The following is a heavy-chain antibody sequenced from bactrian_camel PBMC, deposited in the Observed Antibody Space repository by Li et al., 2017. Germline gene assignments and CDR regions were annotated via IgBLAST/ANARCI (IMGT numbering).Heavy chain of an antibody. CDR3: AAATGPVNWPPTGSHEYNY. CDR1: GHTYSSIC. V-gene: IGHV3S55*01. CDR2: FSSDGKI. Sequence: HVQLVESGGGSVQPGGSLTHSCTASGHTYSSICWGWYRQAPGNELELVSTFSSDGKIYYADSVKGGFTISQDNAKKTVYLQMNSLKPEDTARYYCAAATGPVNWPPTGSHEYNYWGQGTQVTVS. J-gene: IGHJ4*01. D-gene: IGHD1*01.